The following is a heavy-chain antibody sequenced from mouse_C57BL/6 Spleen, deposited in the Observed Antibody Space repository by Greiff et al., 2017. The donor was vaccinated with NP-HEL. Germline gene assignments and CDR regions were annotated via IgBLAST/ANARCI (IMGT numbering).Heavy chain of an antibody. V-gene: IGHV2-5*01. CDR3: AKGIYYDYNYYAMDY. J-gene: IGHJ4*01. D-gene: IGHD2-4*01. Sequence: QVQLKESGPGLVQPSQSLSITCTVSGFSLTSYGVHWVRQSPGKGLEWLGVIWRGGSTDYNAAFMSRLSITKDNSKSQVFFKMNSLQADDTAIYYCAKGIYYDYNYYAMDYWGQGTSVTVSS. CDR2: IWRGGST. CDR1: GFSLTSYG.